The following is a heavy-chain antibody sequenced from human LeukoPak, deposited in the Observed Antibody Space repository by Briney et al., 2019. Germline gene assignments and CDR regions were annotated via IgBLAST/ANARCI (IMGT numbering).Heavy chain of an antibody. J-gene: IGHJ4*02. Sequence: ASVKISCKVPGYTFTDYYMHWVQQAPGKGLEWMGLVDPEDGETIYAEKFQGRVTITADTSTDTAYMELSSLRSEDTAVYYCATAGARYCSGGSCLDYWGQGTLVTVSS. D-gene: IGHD2-15*01. CDR1: GYTFTDYY. CDR3: ATAGARYCSGGSCLDY. CDR2: VDPEDGET. V-gene: IGHV1-69-2*01.